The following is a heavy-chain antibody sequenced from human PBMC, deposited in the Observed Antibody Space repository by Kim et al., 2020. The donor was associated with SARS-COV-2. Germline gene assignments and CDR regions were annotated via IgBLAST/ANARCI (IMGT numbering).Heavy chain of an antibody. D-gene: IGHD3-10*01. CDR1: GGSISSGGYY. V-gene: IGHV4-31*03. J-gene: IGHJ4*02. CDR3: ARDFAYGSGSCYNY. CDR2: IYYSGST. Sequence: SETLSLTCTVSGGSISSGGYYWSWIRQHPGKGLEWIGNIYYSGSTFYNPSLKSRVTMSVDTSKNQFSLKLSSMTAADTAVYYCARDFAYGSGSCYNYWGQGTLVTVSS.